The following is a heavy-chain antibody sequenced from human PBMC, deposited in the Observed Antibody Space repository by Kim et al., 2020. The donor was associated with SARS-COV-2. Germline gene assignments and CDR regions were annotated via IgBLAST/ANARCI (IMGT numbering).Heavy chain of an antibody. J-gene: IGHJ6*02. V-gene: IGHV3-33*01. Sequence: GGSLRLSCAASGFTFSSYGMHWVRQAPGKGLEWVAVIWYDGSNKYYADSVKGRFTISRDNSKNTLYLQMNSLRAEDTAVYYCAREANIYYYYGMDVWGQGTTVTGSS. CDR2: IWYDGSNK. CDR1: GFTFSSYG. CDR3: AREANIYYYYGMDV.